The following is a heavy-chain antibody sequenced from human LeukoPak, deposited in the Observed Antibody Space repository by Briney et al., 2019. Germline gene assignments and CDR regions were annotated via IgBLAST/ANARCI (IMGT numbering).Heavy chain of an antibody. V-gene: IGHV3-21*01. CDR1: GFTSNTYS. J-gene: IGHJ3*02. Sequence: KTGGSLRLSCAASGFTSNTYSVSWVRQAPGKGLEWVSSISSSTTYISYADSVKGRFTISRDNAKNSLYLQMNSLRAEDTAVYYCARDFPRDNDAFDIWGQGTMVIVSS. CDR2: ISSSTTYI. CDR3: ARDFPRDNDAFDI.